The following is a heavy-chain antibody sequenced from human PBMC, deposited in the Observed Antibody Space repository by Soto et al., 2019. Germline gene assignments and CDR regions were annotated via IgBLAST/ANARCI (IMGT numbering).Heavy chain of an antibody. CDR1: GCSISSSSYY. CDR3: ERPAAAAGARAAFDN. CDR2: IYYSGST. D-gene: IGHD6-13*01. V-gene: IGHV4-39*01. Sequence: SEALSLTCTVSGCSISSSSYYWCWIRQPPGNGLEWSGSIYYSGSTYYNPSLKSRVTISVATSKNQCSLKLSPVTAADTAVYYWERPAAAAGARAAFDNWGQGTMVTVSS. J-gene: IGHJ3*02.